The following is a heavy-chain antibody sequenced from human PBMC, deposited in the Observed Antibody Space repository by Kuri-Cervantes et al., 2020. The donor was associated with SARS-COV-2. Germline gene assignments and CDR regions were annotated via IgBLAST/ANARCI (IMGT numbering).Heavy chain of an antibody. J-gene: IGHJ3*02. Sequence: GGSLRLSCAASGFTFSSYSMNWVRQAPGKGLEWVSAIGGSGGSTYYADSVKGRFTISRDNSKNTLYLQMNSLRAEDTAVYYCAKLGGGILAPDIWGQGTMVTVSS. CDR2: IGGSGGST. V-gene: IGHV3-23*01. CDR3: AKLGGGILAPDI. D-gene: IGHD2-15*01. CDR1: GFTFSSYS.